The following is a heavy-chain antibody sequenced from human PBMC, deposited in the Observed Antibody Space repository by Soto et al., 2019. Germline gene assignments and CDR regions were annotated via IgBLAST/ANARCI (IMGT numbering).Heavy chain of an antibody. CDR3: ARETAVAGSYYFDY. CDR2: IGAYNGNT. Sequence: ASVKVSCKASGYTFTSYGISWVRQAPGQGLEWMGWIGAYNGNTNYAQKLQGRVTMTTDTSTSTAYMELRSLRSDDTAVYYCARETAVAGSYYFDYWGQGTLVTVSS. V-gene: IGHV1-18*01. CDR1: GYTFTSYG. J-gene: IGHJ4*02. D-gene: IGHD6-19*01.